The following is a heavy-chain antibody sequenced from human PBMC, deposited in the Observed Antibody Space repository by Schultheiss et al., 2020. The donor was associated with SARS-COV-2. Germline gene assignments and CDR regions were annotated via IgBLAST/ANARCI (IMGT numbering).Heavy chain of an antibody. D-gene: IGHD4-17*01. V-gene: IGHV4-59*01. Sequence: SETLSLTCAVYGGSFSGYYWSWIRQHPGKGLEWIGYIYYSGSTYYNPSLKSRVTISVDTSKNQFSLKLSSVTAADTAVYYCARVNGDYVSGHGMDVWGQGTTVTVSS. CDR3: ARVNGDYVSGHGMDV. CDR2: IYYSGST. J-gene: IGHJ6*02. CDR1: GGSFSGYY.